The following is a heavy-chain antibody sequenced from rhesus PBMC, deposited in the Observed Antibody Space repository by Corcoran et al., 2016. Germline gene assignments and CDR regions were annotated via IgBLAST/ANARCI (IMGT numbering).Heavy chain of an antibody. D-gene: IGHD3-16*01. J-gene: IGHJ2*01. CDR1: RPPFHDSY. V-gene: IGHV1S2*01. CDR3: AKIVVGRYFDL. Sequence: QVQLVQSGAEGKQPGSSAKVSCKAARPPFHDSYLNAVRQAHRQGFEWMGWRNPYNGNTKYAQKFQGRVTMTRDTSTSTAYMELSSLRSEDTAVYYCAKIVVGRYFDLWGPGTPITISS. CDR2: RNPYNGNT.